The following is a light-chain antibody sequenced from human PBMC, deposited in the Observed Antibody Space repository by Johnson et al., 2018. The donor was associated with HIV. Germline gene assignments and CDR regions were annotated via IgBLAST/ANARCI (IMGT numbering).Light chain of an antibody. Sequence: QSVLTQPPSVSAAPGQKVTISCSGSSSNIGNNYVSWYQQLPGTAPKLLIYDNNKRPSGIPDQFSGSKSGTSATLGITGLQTGDEADYYCGTWDSSLSVPYVFGTGTKVTVL. CDR1: SSNIGNNY. V-gene: IGLV1-51*01. J-gene: IGLJ1*01. CDR3: GTWDSSLSVPYV. CDR2: DNN.